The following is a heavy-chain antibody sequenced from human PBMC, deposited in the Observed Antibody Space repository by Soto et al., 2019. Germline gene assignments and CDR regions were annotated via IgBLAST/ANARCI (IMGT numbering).Heavy chain of an antibody. Sequence: QLQLQESGPGLVKPSETLSLTCTVSGGSISSNTYYWGWIRQPPGKGLEWIGSIYYSGSTYYNPSLKSRVTISVDTSKNQFSLKLNSVTAADTAVFYCARHMESRNGRSFDLWGRGALVTVSS. CDR1: GGSISSNTYY. J-gene: IGHJ2*01. CDR2: IYYSGST. D-gene: IGHD2-8*01. V-gene: IGHV4-39*01. CDR3: ARHMESRNGRSFDL.